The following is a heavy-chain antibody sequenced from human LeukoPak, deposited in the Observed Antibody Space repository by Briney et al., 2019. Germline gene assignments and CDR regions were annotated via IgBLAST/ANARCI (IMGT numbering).Heavy chain of an antibody. CDR1: GGSFSGYY. Sequence: SETLSLTCGVYGGSFSGYYWSWIRQPPGKGLEWIGEINHSGSTNYNPSLKSRVTISVDTSKNQFSLRLTSVTAADTAVYYCARSSYGGNSRGIGRIVYFQHWGQGTLVTVSS. CDR2: INHSGST. D-gene: IGHD4-23*01. J-gene: IGHJ1*01. V-gene: IGHV4-34*01. CDR3: ARSSYGGNSRGIGRIVYFQH.